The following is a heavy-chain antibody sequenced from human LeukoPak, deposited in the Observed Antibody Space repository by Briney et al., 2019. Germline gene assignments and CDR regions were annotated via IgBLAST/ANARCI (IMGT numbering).Heavy chain of an antibody. V-gene: IGHV1-8*01. CDR2: MNPNSTNT. CDR1: GYTFTSYD. J-gene: IGHJ6*03. CDR3: ARQHDSYYYYYVDV. D-gene: IGHD3-3*01. Sequence: ASVKVSCKASGYTFTSYDINWVRQATGQGLEWMGSMNPNSTNTAYAKRFQGRVTITRNTSINTAYMELSSLTSEDTAVYYCARQHDSYYYYYVDVWGKGTTVTVSS.